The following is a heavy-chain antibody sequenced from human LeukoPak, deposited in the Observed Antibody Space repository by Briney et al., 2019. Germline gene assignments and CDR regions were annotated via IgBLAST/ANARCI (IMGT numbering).Heavy chain of an antibody. Sequence: ASVKVSCKASGYTFTSYDINWVRQATGQGLEWMEWMNPNSGNTGYAQKFQGRVTMTRNTSISTAYMELSSLRSEDTAVYYCARGRYCSSTSCYTNDYWGQGTLVTVSS. V-gene: IGHV1-8*01. J-gene: IGHJ4*02. CDR3: ARGRYCSSTSCYTNDY. CDR1: GYTFTSYD. D-gene: IGHD2-2*02. CDR2: MNPNSGNT.